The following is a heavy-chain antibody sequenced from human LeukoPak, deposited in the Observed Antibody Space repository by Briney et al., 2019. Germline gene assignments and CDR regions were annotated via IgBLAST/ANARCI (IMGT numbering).Heavy chain of an antibody. Sequence: GGSVRLSCAASGFTFSNAWMNWVRQAPGKGLEWVGRIKTKADGGTTDCAASVKGRFTISRDDSKNTLYLQMNSLKIEDTAVYYCTTNDAFDIWGQGTLVTVSS. V-gene: IGHV3-15*07. J-gene: IGHJ3*02. CDR2: IKTKADGGTT. CDR1: GFTFSNAW. CDR3: TTNDAFDI.